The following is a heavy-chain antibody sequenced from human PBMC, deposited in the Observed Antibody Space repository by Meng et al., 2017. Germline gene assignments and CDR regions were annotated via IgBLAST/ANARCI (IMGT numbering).Heavy chain of an antibody. D-gene: IGHD5-18*01. V-gene: IGHV1-2*06. Sequence: ASVKVSCKASGYTFTSYYMRWVRQAPGQGLEWMGRINPNSGGTNYAQKFQGRVTMTRDTSISTAYMELSRLRSDDTAVYYCARDLDGYSYDLNYFDYWGQGTLVTVSS. CDR1: GYTFTSYY. CDR3: ARDLDGYSYDLNYFDY. J-gene: IGHJ4*02. CDR2: INPNSGGT.